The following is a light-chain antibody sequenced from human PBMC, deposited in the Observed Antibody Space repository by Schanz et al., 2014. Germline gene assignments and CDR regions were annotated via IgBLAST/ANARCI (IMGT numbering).Light chain of an antibody. Sequence: ENVLTQSPGTLSLSPGERAALSCRASQNVDSVYLAWYQQKPGQAPRLLIYGASSRATGIPDRFSGSGSGTDFTLTISSLEPEDSAVYYCQYRSDWPPITFGQGTRLEIQ. J-gene: IGKJ5*01. CDR3: QYRSDWPPIT. V-gene: IGKV3D-20*02. CDR2: GAS. CDR1: QNVDSVY.